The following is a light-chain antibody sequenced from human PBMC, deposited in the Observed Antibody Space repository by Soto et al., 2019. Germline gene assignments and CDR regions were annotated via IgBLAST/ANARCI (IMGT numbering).Light chain of an antibody. Sequence: EIVLTQSPSTLSLSPGERATLSCRASLSITNNYLAWYQQKPGQAPRLLLYDASNRATGIPDRFSGSGSGTDFSLTISRLEPEDFAVYYCQQYGSSVWTFDQGTKVEIK. CDR3: QQYGSSVWT. CDR2: DAS. J-gene: IGKJ1*01. CDR1: LSITNNY. V-gene: IGKV3-20*01.